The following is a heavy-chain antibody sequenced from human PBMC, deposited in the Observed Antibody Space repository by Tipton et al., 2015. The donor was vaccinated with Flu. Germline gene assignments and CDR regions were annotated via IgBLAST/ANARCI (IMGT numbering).Heavy chain of an antibody. V-gene: IGHV4-39*07. Sequence: TLSLTCTVSGGSISSNSYYWGWIRQPPGKGLEWIGSIYHSGSTYYNPSLKSRVTISVDTSKNQFSLKLSSVTAADTAVYYCARVRDGGWFDPWGQGTLVTVSS. CDR3: ARVRDGGWFDP. D-gene: IGHD3-10*01. J-gene: IGHJ5*02. CDR2: IYHSGST. CDR1: GGSISSNSYY.